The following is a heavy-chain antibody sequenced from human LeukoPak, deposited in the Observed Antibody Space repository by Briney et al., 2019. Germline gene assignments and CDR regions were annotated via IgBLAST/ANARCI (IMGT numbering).Heavy chain of an antibody. Sequence: GGSLRLSCVASGVPFSSYWMTWDRQAPGKGLEWVANIKQDGSKKSYVDSVKGRFTISRDNAKNSLYLQMNSLRAEDTAIYYCTRVGYIDEGIDYWGQGTLVTVSS. CDR1: GVPFSSYW. D-gene: IGHD5-24*01. CDR2: IKQDGSKK. CDR3: TRVGYIDEGIDY. J-gene: IGHJ4*02. V-gene: IGHV3-7*04.